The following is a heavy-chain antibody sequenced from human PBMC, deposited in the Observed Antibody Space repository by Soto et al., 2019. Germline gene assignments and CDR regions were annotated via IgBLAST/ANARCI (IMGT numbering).Heavy chain of an antibody. CDR3: ARENYYDYIWGSYRPNY. J-gene: IGHJ4*02. Sequence: GGSLRLSCAASGFTFSSYWMSWVRQAPGKGLEWVANIKQDGSEKYYVDSVKGRFTISRDNAKNSLYLQMNSLRAEDTAVYYCARENYYDYIWGSYRPNYWGQGTLVTVSS. V-gene: IGHV3-7*01. D-gene: IGHD3-16*02. CDR2: IKQDGSEK. CDR1: GFTFSSYW.